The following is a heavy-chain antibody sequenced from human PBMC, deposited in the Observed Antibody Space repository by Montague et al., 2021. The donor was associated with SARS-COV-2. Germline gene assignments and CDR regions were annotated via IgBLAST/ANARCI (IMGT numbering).Heavy chain of an antibody. CDR3: AREVSIMVRGRGRFDY. CDR1: GFTFSSFA. Sequence: SLRLSCAASGFTFSSFAMHWVRQAPGKGLEWVALISYDGNDKYYADSVRGRFTISRDNSKNTLYLQMNSLGAEDTAVYYCAREVSIMVRGRGRFDYWGQGTSVTVSS. J-gene: IGHJ4*02. D-gene: IGHD3-10*01. V-gene: IGHV3-30*04. CDR2: ISYDGNDK.